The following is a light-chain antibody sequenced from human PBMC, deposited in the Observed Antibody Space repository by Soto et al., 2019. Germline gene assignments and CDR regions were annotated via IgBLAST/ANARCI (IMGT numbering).Light chain of an antibody. Sequence: EVVMTQSPATLSVSPGERATLSCRASQTVTTNLAWYQQKPGQPPRLVIYGASTRDTGIPARLSGSGSGTELTLTISSRQSEDFAVYYCQQYNEWSLTFGGGTNVEI. V-gene: IGKV3-15*01. CDR2: GAS. J-gene: IGKJ4*01. CDR1: QTVTTN. CDR3: QQYNEWSLT.